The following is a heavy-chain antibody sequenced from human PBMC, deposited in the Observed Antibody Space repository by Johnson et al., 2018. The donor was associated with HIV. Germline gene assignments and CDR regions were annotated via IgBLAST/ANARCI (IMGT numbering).Heavy chain of an antibody. J-gene: IGHJ3*02. Sequence: VLLVESGGGLVQPGGSLRLSCAASRFTFSSYWMHWVRQAPGKGLEWVGNIKQDGSEKYYVDSVKGRFTISRDNSKNTLYLQMNSLRAEDTAVYYCARPRGVQAGLGAFDIWGQGTMVTVSS. D-gene: IGHD1-1*01. CDR3: ARPRGVQAGLGAFDI. V-gene: IGHV3-7*01. CDR2: IKQDGSEK. CDR1: RFTFSSYW.